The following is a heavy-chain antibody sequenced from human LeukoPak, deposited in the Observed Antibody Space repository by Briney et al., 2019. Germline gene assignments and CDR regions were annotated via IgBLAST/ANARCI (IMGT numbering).Heavy chain of an antibody. CDR2: ISSSGDGT. Sequence: GSLRLSCAASGFIFSNYALTWVRQAPGKGLEWVSAISSSGDGTYYADSVKGRFTISRDNSKNTLYLQMNSLRAEDTAVYFCAKPGMRAVVPAMSTLDYWGQGTLVTVSP. J-gene: IGHJ4*02. D-gene: IGHD4-23*01. CDR3: AKPGMRAVVPAMSTLDY. V-gene: IGHV3-23*01. CDR1: GFIFSNYA.